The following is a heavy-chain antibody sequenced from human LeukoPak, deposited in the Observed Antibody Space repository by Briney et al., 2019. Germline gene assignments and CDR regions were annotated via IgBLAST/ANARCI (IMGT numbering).Heavy chain of an antibody. CDR1: GFTFSSYA. V-gene: IGHV3-30*04. Sequence: GGSLRLSCAASGFTFSSYAMHWVRQAPGKGLEWVAVISYDGSNKYYADSVKGRFTISRDNSKNTLYLQMNSLRAEDTAVYYCARETYGDQLLFDYWGQGTLVTASS. J-gene: IGHJ4*02. CDR3: ARETYGDQLLFDY. CDR2: ISYDGSNK. D-gene: IGHD4-17*01.